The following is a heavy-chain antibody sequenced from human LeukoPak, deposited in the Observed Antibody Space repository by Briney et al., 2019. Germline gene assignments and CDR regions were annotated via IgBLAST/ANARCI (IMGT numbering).Heavy chain of an antibody. D-gene: IGHD1-1*01. CDR2: IGPDGSVT. CDR1: GFTLSPFW. J-gene: IGHJ4*02. V-gene: IGHV3-74*01. CDR3: ARDMWGTFDY. Sequence: GGSLRLSCAASGFTLSPFWIHWVRQSPGKGPVWVSRIGPDGSVTNYADSVKGRFTISRDNARNTLYLQISSPRVRDTAVVFCARDMWGTFDYWGQGALGTVSS.